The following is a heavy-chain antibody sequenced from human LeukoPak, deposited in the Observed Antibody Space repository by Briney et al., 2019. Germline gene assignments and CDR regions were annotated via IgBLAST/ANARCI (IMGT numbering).Heavy chain of an antibody. D-gene: IGHD1-26*01. Sequence: SETLSLTCTVSGGSISSSSYYWGWIRQPPGKGLEWIGSIYYSGSTYYNPSLKSRATISVDTSKNQFSLKLSSVTAADTAVYYCASGGGSYYGGWFDPWGQGTLVTVSS. CDR2: IYYSGST. CDR3: ASGGGSYYGGWFDP. J-gene: IGHJ5*02. V-gene: IGHV4-39*01. CDR1: GGSISSSSYY.